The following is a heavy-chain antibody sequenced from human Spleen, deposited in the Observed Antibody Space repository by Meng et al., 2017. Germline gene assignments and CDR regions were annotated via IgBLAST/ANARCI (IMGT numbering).Heavy chain of an antibody. CDR2: IYWDDDK. V-gene: IGHV2-5*02. Sequence: QIPLKEPGPTLRHPTPTLTLTCTFSGFSLTTSQVGVGWIRQPPGKALECLALIYWDDDKRYSPSLKNRLTITKDTSKNQVVLTMTNVDPVDTATYYCAHRRHYSGSWDVGVFDYWGQGTLVTVSS. CDR3: AHRRHYSGSWDVGVFDY. CDR1: GFSLTTSQVG. J-gene: IGHJ4*02. D-gene: IGHD1-26*01.